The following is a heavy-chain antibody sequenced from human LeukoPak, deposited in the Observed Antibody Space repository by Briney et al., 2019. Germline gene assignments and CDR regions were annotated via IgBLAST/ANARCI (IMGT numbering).Heavy chain of an antibody. CDR3: ARVPQRRLLYSSSWYYFDY. CDR2: INHSGST. Sequence: PSETLSLTCAVYGGSFSGYYWSWIRQPPGKGLEWIGEINHSGSTNYNPSLKSRVTISVDTSKNQFSLKLSSVTAADTAVYYSARVPQRRLLYSSSWYYFDYWGQGTLVTVSS. V-gene: IGHV4-34*01. CDR1: GGSFSGYY. J-gene: IGHJ4*02. D-gene: IGHD6-13*01.